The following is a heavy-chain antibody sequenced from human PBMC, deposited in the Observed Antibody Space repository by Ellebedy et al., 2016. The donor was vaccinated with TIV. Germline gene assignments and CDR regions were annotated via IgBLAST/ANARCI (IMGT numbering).Heavy chain of an antibody. J-gene: IGHJ3*02. CDR2: INQDGSDK. Sequence: GGSLRLSCAASGFTFNSYWMTWVRQAPGKGLEWVANINQDGSDKYYVDSLRGRFTISRDNATNSLYLQMNSLRGEDTAVYYCATDGSYGDYRSPTHAFVMWGQGTLVTVSS. V-gene: IGHV3-7*01. CDR1: GFTFNSYW. CDR3: ATDGSYGDYRSPTHAFVM. D-gene: IGHD3-16*01.